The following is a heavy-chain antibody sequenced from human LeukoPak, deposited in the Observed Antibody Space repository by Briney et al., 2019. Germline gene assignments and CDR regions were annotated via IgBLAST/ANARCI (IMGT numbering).Heavy chain of an antibody. CDR3: ARDSPGYGGYSY. D-gene: IGHD5-12*01. CDR1: GFTFSRYW. V-gene: IGHV3-7*04. CDR2: IKEDGSAK. J-gene: IGHJ4*02. Sequence: GGSLRLSCTASGFTFSRYWMTWVRQAPGKGLEWVANIKEDGSAKYYVDSMKGRFTISRDNAKNSLYLQINSLRAEDTAVYYCARDSPGYGGYSYWGQGTLVTVSS.